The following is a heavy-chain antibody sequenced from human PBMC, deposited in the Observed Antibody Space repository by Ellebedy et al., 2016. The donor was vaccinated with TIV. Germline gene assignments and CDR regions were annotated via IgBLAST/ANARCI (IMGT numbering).Heavy chain of an antibody. D-gene: IGHD1-26*01. Sequence: GESLKISCAASGFTFSSYGMHWVRQAPGKGLEWVGRIKSKTDGGTTDYAAPVKGRFTISRDDSKNTLYLQMNSLKTEDTAVYYCTTDLGLDYWGQGTLVTVSS. CDR2: IKSKTDGGTT. CDR3: TTDLGLDY. J-gene: IGHJ4*02. CDR1: GFTFSSYG. V-gene: IGHV3-15*07.